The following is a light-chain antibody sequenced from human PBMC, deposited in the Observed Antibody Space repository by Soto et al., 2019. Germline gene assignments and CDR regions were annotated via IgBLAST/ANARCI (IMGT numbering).Light chain of an antibody. CDR2: DVN. CDR3: CSYAGTYTDV. CDR1: DTNIGFYNF. Sequence: QSALTQPRSVSGSPGQSVTISCTGTDTNIGFYNFVSWYQQHPDKAPHLVIYDVNKRPSGVPDRFSGSKSGKTASLTISGLQADDEADYFCCSYAGTYTDVFGTGTKVTVL. V-gene: IGLV2-11*01. J-gene: IGLJ1*01.